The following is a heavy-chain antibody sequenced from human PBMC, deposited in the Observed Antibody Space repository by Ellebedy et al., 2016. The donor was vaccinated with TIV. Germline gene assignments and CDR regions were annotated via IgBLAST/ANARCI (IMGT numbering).Heavy chain of an antibody. J-gene: IGHJ4*02. D-gene: IGHD3-16*01. Sequence: GESLKISCAASGFTVSSSYMTWVRQAPGKGLEWVSVVYSGGNTYYADSVKGRFTISRDNSKNTLALEMNSLRVDDTAVYFCARGPVRYTQKGGFPDYWGQGTLVTVSS. CDR1: GFTVSSSY. CDR2: VYSGGNT. CDR3: ARGPVRYTQKGGFPDY. V-gene: IGHV3-53*01.